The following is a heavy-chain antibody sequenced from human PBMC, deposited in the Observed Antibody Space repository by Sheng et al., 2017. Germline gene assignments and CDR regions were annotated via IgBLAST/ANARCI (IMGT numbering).Heavy chain of an antibody. CDR3: ARVGGDFVGGYLVSYYYYMDV. CDR2: ISSSSSYI. D-gene: IGHD2-15*01. J-gene: IGHJ6*03. V-gene: IGHV3-21*01. Sequence: EVQLVESGGGLVKPGGSLRLSCAASGFTFSSYSMNWVRQAPGKGLEWVSSISSSSSYIYYADSVKGRFTISRDNAKNSLYLQMNSLRAEDTAVYYCARVGGDFVGGYLVSYYYYMDVLGRKDRPSPSP. CDR1: GFTFSSYS.